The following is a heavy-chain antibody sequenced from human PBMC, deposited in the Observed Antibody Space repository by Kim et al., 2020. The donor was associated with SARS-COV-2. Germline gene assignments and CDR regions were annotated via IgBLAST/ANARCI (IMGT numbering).Heavy chain of an antibody. CDR3: ARDSSGAPRLGFLDY. D-gene: IGHD3-3*02. J-gene: IGHJ4*02. CDR2: IYYSGST. V-gene: IGHV4-31*03. CDR1: GGSISSGGYY. Sequence: SETLSLTCTVSGGSISSGGYYWSWIRQHPGKGLEWIGYIYYSGSTYYNPSLKSRVTISVDTSKNQFSLKLSSVTAADTAVYYCARDSSGAPRLGFLDYWGQGTLVTVSS.